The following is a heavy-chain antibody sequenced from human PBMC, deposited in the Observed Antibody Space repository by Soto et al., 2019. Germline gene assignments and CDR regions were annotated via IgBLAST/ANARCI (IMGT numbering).Heavy chain of an antibody. V-gene: IGHV5-10-1*04. Sequence: PGESLKISCQASGYTFTKYWISWVRQMPGKGLEWMGRIDPSDSYVNYSPSFQDQVTVSTDRSSNTAYLQWRSLKASDTAMYYCARQIYDSDTGPNFQYYFDSWGQGTPVTVSS. D-gene: IGHD3-22*01. CDR3: ARQIYDSDTGPNFQYYFDS. J-gene: IGHJ4*02. CDR2: IDPSDSYV. CDR1: GYTFTKYW.